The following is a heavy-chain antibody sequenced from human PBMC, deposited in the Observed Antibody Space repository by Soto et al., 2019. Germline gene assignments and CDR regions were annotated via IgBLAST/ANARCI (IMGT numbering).Heavy chain of an antibody. CDR3: ARDRVADHPPNYYYGMDV. J-gene: IGHJ6*02. Sequence: GGSLRLSCAASGFTVSSNYMSWVRQAPGKGLEWVSVIYSGGSTYYADSVKGRFTISRDNSKNTLYLQMNSLRAEDTAVYYCARDRVADHPPNYYYGMDVWGQGTTVTVSS. CDR1: GFTVSSNY. CDR2: IYSGGST. V-gene: IGHV3-53*01. D-gene: IGHD6-19*01.